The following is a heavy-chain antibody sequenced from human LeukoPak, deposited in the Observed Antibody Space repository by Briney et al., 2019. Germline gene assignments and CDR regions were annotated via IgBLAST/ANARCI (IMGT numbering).Heavy chain of an antibody. CDR3: ARGGACSGGSCYFYYYYYMNV. Sequence: PSETLSLTCSVSGGSISSYYWSWIRQPAGKGLEWIGRIYTSGSTNYNPSLKSRVTMSVDTSKNQFSLKLSSVTAADTAVYYCARGGACSGGSCYFYYYYYMNVWGKGTTVTISS. CDR2: IYTSGST. V-gene: IGHV4-4*07. CDR1: GGSISSYY. J-gene: IGHJ6*03. D-gene: IGHD2-15*01.